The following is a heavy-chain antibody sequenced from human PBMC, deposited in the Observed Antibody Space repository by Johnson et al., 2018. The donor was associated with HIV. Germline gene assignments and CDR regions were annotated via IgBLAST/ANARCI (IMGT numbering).Heavy chain of an antibody. CDR2: LRYDGTNK. CDR3: VSSGCQRCAFDI. V-gene: IGHV3-30*02. D-gene: IGHD6-19*01. J-gene: IGHJ3*02. Sequence: QVQLVESGGGLVKPGGSLRLSCAVSGVIFSDYYMSWIRQAPGKGLEWVAFLRYDGTNKNYGDSVKGRFTISRDNSKNTLYLQMNSLKAEDTAVYYCVSSGCQRCAFDIWGQGTMVTVSS. CDR1: GVIFSDYY.